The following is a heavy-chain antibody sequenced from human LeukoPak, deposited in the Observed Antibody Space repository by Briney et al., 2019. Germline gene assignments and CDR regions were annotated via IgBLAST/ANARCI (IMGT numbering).Heavy chain of an antibody. CDR1: GGSFSGYY. CDR2: INHSGST. Sequence: SETLSLTCAVYGGSFSGYYWSWIRQPPGKGLEWIGEINHSGSTNYNPSLKSRVTISVDTPKNQFSLKLSSVTAADTAVYYCARVKLRWLQLGDYFDYWGQGTLVTVSS. D-gene: IGHD5-24*01. J-gene: IGHJ4*02. V-gene: IGHV4-34*01. CDR3: ARVKLRWLQLGDYFDY.